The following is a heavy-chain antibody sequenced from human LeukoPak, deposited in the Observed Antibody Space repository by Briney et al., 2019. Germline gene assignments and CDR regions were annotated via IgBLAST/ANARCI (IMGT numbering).Heavy chain of an antibody. CDR2: ISAYNGNT. CDR1: GYTFTSYG. J-gene: IGHJ4*02. D-gene: IGHD5-18*01. CDR3: AREDRYSYGSSRILFDY. V-gene: IGHV1-18*01. Sequence: ASVKVSCKASGYTFTSYGISWVRQAPGQGLEWMGWISAYNGNTNYAQKFQGRVTMTRDMSTSTVYMELSSLRSEDTAMYYCAREDRYSYGSSRILFDYWGQGTLVTVSS.